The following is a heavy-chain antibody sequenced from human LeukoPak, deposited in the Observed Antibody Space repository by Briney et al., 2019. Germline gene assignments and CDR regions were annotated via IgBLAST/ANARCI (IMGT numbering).Heavy chain of an antibody. D-gene: IGHD3-3*01. CDR2: IYYNGRT. CDR1: GDSINNNNYY. V-gene: IGHV4-39*01. CDR3: ARITDRTTFGEIMHGFDI. Sequence: SETLSLTCTVSGDSINNNNYYWGWIRQPPGEGLEWIGNIYYNGRTYYSPSLKSRGTISVDTSNNQFSLKLSSVTAADTAVYYCARITDRTTFGEIMHGFDIWGQGTPVTVSS. J-gene: IGHJ3*02.